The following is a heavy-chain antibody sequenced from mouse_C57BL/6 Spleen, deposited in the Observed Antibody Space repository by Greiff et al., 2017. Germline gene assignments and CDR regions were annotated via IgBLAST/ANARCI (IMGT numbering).Heavy chain of an antibody. J-gene: IGHJ2*01. V-gene: IGHV14-1*01. CDR2: IDPEDGDT. D-gene: IGHD1-1*01. CDR1: GFNIKDYY. Sequence: VQLQQSGAELVRPGASVKLSCTASGFNIKDYYMHWVKQRPEQGLEWIGRIDPEDGDTEYAPKFQGKATMTAVTSSNTAYLQLSSLTSEDTAVYYCTTSITTVVATHSDYWGQGTTLTVSS. CDR3: TTSITTVVATHSDY.